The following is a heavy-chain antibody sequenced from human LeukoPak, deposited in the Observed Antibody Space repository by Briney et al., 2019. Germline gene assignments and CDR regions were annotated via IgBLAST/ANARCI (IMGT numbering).Heavy chain of an antibody. D-gene: IGHD3-3*01. V-gene: IGHV1-2*02. CDR2: INPNTGGT. Sequence: AASVKVSCKASGGTFSSYAISWVRQAPGQGFEWMGWINPNTGGTNYAQKFQGRVTLTRDTSITTAYMELSRLRSDDTAVYYCARDGGLDYWGQGTLVTVSS. CDR3: ARDGGLDY. CDR1: GGTFSSYA. J-gene: IGHJ4*02.